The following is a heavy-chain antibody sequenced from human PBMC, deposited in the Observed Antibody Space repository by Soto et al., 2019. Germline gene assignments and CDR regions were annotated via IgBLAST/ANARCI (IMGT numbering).Heavy chain of an antibody. Sequence: QVQLVQSGAEVKKPGASVKVSCKASGYTFTSYGISWVRQAPGQGLAWMGWISAYNGNTNYAQKLQGRVTMTTDTSTSTAYMELRSLRSDDTAVYYCARARDYYDSSGYYYGADAFDIWGQGTMVTVSS. D-gene: IGHD3-22*01. V-gene: IGHV1-18*01. CDR1: GYTFTSYG. CDR3: ARARDYYDSSGYYYGADAFDI. J-gene: IGHJ3*02. CDR2: ISAYNGNT.